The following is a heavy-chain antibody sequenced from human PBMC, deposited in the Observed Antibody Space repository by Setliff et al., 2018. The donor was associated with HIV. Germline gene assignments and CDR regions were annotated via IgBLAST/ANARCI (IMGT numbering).Heavy chain of an antibody. CDR2: INPNSGGT. D-gene: IGHD3-16*01. CDR3: ARDDGGYNYAEAFDV. CDR1: GCTFTGYY. J-gene: IGHJ3*01. Sequence: GASVKVSCKASGCTFTGYYMHWVRQAPGQGLEWMGWINPNSGGTNYAQKFQGRVTMTRDTSISTAYMELSRLRSDDTAVYYCARDDGGYNYAEAFDVWGQGTMVTVSS. V-gene: IGHV1-2*02.